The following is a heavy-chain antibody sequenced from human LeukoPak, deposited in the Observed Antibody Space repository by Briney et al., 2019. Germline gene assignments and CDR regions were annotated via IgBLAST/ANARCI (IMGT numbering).Heavy chain of an antibody. D-gene: IGHD3-22*01. CDR2: INPSGGRT. J-gene: IGHJ4*02. CDR3: ARGGRDSSGFYRGDY. Sequence: ASVKVSCKASGYTFTSYYMHWVRQAPGQGLEWMGIINPSGGRTNHTQKFQGRVTMTRDTSTSTVYLEVSSLRSEDTAVYHCARGGRDSSGFYRGDYWGQGTLVTVSS. CDR1: GYTFTSYY. V-gene: IGHV1-46*01.